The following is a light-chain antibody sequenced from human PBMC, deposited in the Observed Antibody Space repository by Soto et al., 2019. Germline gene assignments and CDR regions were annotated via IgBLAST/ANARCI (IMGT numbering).Light chain of an antibody. CDR3: HQYGSSPPT. V-gene: IGKV3-20*01. CDR2: AAS. Sequence: EIVLTQSPGTLSLSPGERATLSCRASQSVTSSYLAWYQHKPGQAPRLLIYAASRRATGIPDRFTGSGSGTDFTLTISTLGPDDFAVYCCHQYGSSPPTFGGGTKVEIK. J-gene: IGKJ4*01. CDR1: QSVTSSY.